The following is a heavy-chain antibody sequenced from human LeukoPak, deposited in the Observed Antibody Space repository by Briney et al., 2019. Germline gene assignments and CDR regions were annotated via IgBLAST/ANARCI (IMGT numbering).Heavy chain of an antibody. CDR1: GASISSTTYY. CDR3: ARESRDDNNNYRPLDY. D-gene: IGHD4-11*01. Sequence: SETLSLTCTVSGASISSTTYYWGWLRQPPGKGLEGVGTMYYNGSTYNNPSLKSRVTISGDTSKNQFSLKLSSVTAADTAVYYCARESRDDNNNYRPLDYWGQGTLVTVSS. V-gene: IGHV4-39*07. J-gene: IGHJ4*02. CDR2: MYYNGST.